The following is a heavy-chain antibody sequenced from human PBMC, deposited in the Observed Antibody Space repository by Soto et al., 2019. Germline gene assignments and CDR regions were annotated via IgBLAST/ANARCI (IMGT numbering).Heavy chain of an antibody. J-gene: IGHJ6*03. CDR3: ARILFGRSVAGGYFYMDV. Sequence: HVTLKESGPVLVKPTETLTLTCTVSGFSLSNGKVGVRWIRQPPGKALEWLAHIFSNDEKSYRTSLKSRLTISEDTSKSQVVLTMTNVDPVDTATYYCARILFGRSVAGGYFYMDVWGKGTMVTVSS. V-gene: IGHV2-26*01. CDR1: GFSLSNGKVG. D-gene: IGHD6-19*01. CDR2: IFSNDEK.